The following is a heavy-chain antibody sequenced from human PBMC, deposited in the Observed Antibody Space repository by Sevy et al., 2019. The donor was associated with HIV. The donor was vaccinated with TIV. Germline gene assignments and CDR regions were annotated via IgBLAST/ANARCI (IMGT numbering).Heavy chain of an antibody. V-gene: IGHV4-34*01. D-gene: IGHD5-18*01. CDR2: INQSGST. Sequence: SETLSLTCVVYGGSFSSYYWSWIRQAPGKGLEWIGEINQSGSTNYNPSLKSRVTISVDTSKNQFSLKLSSVTAADTAVYYCAREGTAMVGQNAFDIWGQGTMVTVSS. J-gene: IGHJ3*02. CDR1: GGSFSSYY. CDR3: AREGTAMVGQNAFDI.